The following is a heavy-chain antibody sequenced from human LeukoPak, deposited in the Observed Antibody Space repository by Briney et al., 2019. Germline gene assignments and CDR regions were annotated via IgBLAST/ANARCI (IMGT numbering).Heavy chain of an antibody. CDR3: ARQGGLLNYDFWSGYSTNWFDP. CDR2: IYYGQTI. V-gene: IGHV4-39*01. Sequence: SETLSLTCTISAASISSSSHHWGWIRQSPGKGLEWIGSIYYGQTIYYNPSLNSRVTISVVTSKDQFTLQLSSVTAADTAVYYCARQGGLLNYDFWSGYSTNWFDPWGQGTLVTVSS. J-gene: IGHJ5*02. CDR1: AASISSSSHH. D-gene: IGHD3-3*01.